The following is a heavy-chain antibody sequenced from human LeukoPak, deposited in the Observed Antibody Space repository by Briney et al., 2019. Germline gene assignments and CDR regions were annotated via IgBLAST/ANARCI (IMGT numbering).Heavy chain of an antibody. J-gene: IGHJ4*02. D-gene: IGHD3-16*01. CDR1: GFTFSNAW. CDR3: SAGYGRTDFDY. CDR2: NKKKSDGGTI. Sequence: GGSLRLSCAASGFTFSNAWMSWVRQAQGKGLEWVGRNKKKSDGGTIDYAAPVKGRFTISRDDSKNMLYLQMNSLKTEDTGVYDSSAGYGRTDFDYSGQGTLVTVSS. V-gene: IGHV3-15*01.